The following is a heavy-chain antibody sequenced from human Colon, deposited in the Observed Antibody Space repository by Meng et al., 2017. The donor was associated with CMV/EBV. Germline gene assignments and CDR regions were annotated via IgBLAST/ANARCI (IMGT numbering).Heavy chain of an antibody. CDR1: GATSSSYT. CDR2: LIPFLDRP. V-gene: IGHV1-69*08. J-gene: IGHJ4*02. Sequence: SVKVSCKSSGATSSSYTITWVRQAPGQGLEWMGRLIPFLDRPNYVQKFQGRVTITADKSTSTAYMELSSLTSEDTAVYYCATESWDYWGQGTLVTVSS. D-gene: IGHD6-13*01. CDR3: ATESWDY.